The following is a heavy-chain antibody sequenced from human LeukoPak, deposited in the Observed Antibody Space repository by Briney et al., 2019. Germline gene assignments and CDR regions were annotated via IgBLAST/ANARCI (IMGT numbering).Heavy chain of an antibody. CDR1: GGSISSYY. CDR3: ARGTKYDSSGYFSFNY. Sequence: PSETLSLTCTVSGGSISSYYWSWIRQPAGRGLEWIGSIYTSGSTNYNPSLKSRVTMSVDTSKNQFSLRLSSVTAADTAVYYCARGTKYDSSGYFSFNYWGQGTLVTVSS. CDR2: IYTSGST. V-gene: IGHV4-4*07. J-gene: IGHJ4*02. D-gene: IGHD3-22*01.